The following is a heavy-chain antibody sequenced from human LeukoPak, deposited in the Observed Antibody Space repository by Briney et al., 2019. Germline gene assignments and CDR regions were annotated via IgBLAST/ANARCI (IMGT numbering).Heavy chain of an antibody. CDR2: IYYSGST. J-gene: IGHJ6*02. CDR3: ASNSRKAPYYYYGMDV. V-gene: IGHV4-30-4*01. CDR1: GGSISSGDYC. Sequence: PSQTLSLTCTVSGGSISSGDYCWSWIRQPLGKGLEWIGYIYYSGSTYYNPSLKIRVTISIDTSKNQISLKLSSVTAADTAVYYCASNSRKAPYYYYGMDVWGQGTTVTVSS. D-gene: IGHD2-21*01.